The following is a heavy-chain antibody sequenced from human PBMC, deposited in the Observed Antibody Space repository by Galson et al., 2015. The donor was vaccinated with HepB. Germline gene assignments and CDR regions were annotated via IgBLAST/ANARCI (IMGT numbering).Heavy chain of an antibody. Sequence: SVKVSCKASGYTFTGYYMHWVRQAPGQGLEWMGWINPNSGGTNYAQKFQGRVTMTRDTSISTAYMELSRLRSDDTAVYYCARVRQPGATTNYFDYWAQGTLVTVSS. CDR1: GYTFTGYY. CDR2: INPNSGGT. J-gene: IGHJ4*02. V-gene: IGHV1-2*02. CDR3: ARVRQPGATTNYFDY. D-gene: IGHD1-26*01.